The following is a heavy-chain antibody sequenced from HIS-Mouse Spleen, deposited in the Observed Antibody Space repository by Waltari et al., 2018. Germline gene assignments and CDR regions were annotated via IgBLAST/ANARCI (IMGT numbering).Heavy chain of an antibody. CDR2: ISSSSSYI. D-gene: IGHD3-9*01. CDR1: GFTFSSYS. CDR3: ASLYYDILTGYYRDY. Sequence: EVQLVESGGGLVKPGGSLRLSCAASGFTFSSYSMNWVRQAPGKGLEWVSSISSSSSYIYYADSVKGRFTISRDNAKNSLYLQMNSLRAEDMAVYYCASLYYDILTGYYRDYWGQGTLVTVSS. J-gene: IGHJ4*02. V-gene: IGHV3-21*01.